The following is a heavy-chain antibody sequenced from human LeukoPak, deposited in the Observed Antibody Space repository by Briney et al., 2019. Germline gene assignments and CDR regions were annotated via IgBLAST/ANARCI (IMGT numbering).Heavy chain of an antibody. D-gene: IGHD3-10*01. CDR1: GYSFTSYW. V-gene: IGHV5-51*01. CDR3: ARRYYGSGSYYYFDY. CDR2: IYPGDSDT. Sequence: GESLKISCQGSGYSFTSYWIGWVRQMPGKGLEWMGIIYPGDSDTRYSPSFQGQVTISADKSISTAYLQWSSLKASDTAMYYCARRYYGSGSYYYFDYWGQGTLVTVSS. J-gene: IGHJ4*02.